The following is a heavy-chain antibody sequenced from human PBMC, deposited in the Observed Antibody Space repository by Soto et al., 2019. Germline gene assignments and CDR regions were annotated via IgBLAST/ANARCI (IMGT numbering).Heavy chain of an antibody. D-gene: IGHD2-2*01. J-gene: IGHJ4*02. CDR2: MHTSGST. V-gene: IGHV4-4*07. CDR1: GGSIRGYY. CDR3: VIASMPKDHFYS. Sequence: QMQMQEYGPGLVKPSETLSLTCTVSGGSIRGYYWSWIRQSAGMRLEWIGRMHTSGSTNYNPSLKSRVTISVYMSKNQISLKLTSVTAADTALYYCVIASMPKDHFYSWGQGTLVTGSS.